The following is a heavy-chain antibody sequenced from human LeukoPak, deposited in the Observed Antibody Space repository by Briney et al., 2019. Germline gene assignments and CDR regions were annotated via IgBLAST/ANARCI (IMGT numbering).Heavy chain of an antibody. CDR1: GGSISRHY. J-gene: IGHJ4*02. D-gene: IGHD6-6*01. Sequence: PSETLSLTCTVPGGSISRHYWSWIRQPPGKGLEWIGYIYYSGSTNYNPSLKSRVTISVDTSKNQFSLKLSSVTAADTAVYYCARSWYSSSYLDYWGQGTLVTVSS. CDR3: ARSWYSSSYLDY. CDR2: IYYSGST. V-gene: IGHV4-59*11.